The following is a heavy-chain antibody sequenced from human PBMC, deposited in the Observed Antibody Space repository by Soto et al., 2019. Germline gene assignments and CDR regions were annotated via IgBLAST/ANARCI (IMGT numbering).Heavy chain of an antibody. CDR3: ARPYSGSYYVGFDY. D-gene: IGHD1-26*01. V-gene: IGHV1-69*01. CDR1: GGTFSSYA. CDR2: IIPIFGTA. J-gene: IGHJ4*02. Sequence: QVQLVQSGAEVKKPGSSVKVSCKASGGTFSSYAISWVRQAPGQGLECMGGIIPIFGTANYAQKFQGRVTITADESTSTAYMELSSLRSEDTAVYYCARPYSGSYYVGFDYSGQGTLVTVSS.